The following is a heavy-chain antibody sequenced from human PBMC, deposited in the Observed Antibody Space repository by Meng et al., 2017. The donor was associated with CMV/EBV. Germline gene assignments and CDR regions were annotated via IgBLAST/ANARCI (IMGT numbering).Heavy chain of an antibody. D-gene: IGHD3-3*01. Sequence: VSVKVSCKASGYTFTSYVISWVRQAPGQGLEWMGWISAYNGNTNYAQKLQGRVTMTTDTSTSTAYMELRSLRSDDTAVYYCARVEYDFWSGYWEIAGYYYYGMDVWGQGTTVTVSS. CDR3: ARVEYDFWSGYWEIAGYYYYGMDV. J-gene: IGHJ6*02. V-gene: IGHV1-18*01. CDR2: ISAYNGNT. CDR1: GYTFTSYV.